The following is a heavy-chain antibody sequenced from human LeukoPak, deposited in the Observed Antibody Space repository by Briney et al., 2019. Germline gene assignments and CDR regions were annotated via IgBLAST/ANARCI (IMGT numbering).Heavy chain of an antibody. D-gene: IGHD3-22*01. Sequence: PSETLSLTCAVSGGSISSSNWWSWVRQPPGKGLGWIGYIYYSGSTYYNPSLKSRVTISVDTSKNQFSLKLSSVTAADTAVYYCARVVGYYDSSGYSAEFDYWGQGTLVTVSS. J-gene: IGHJ4*02. CDR3: ARVVGYYDSSGYSAEFDY. V-gene: IGHV4-30-4*01. CDR1: GGSISSSNW. CDR2: IYYSGST.